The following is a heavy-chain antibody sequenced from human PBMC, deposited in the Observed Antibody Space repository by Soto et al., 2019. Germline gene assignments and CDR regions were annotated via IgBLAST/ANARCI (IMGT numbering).Heavy chain of an antibody. V-gene: IGHV3-30-3*01. D-gene: IGHD1-26*01. Sequence: GGSLRLSCAASGFTFSSYAMHWVRQAPGKGLEWVAVISYDGSNKYYADSVKGRFTISRDNSKNTLYLQMNSLRAEDTAVYYCARAGARTPPYYYGMDVWGRGTTVTVSS. J-gene: IGHJ6*02. CDR3: ARAGARTPPYYYGMDV. CDR1: GFTFSSYA. CDR2: ISYDGSNK.